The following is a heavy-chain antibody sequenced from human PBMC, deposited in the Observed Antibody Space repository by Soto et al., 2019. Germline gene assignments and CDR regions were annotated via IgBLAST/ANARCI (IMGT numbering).Heavy chain of an antibody. D-gene: IGHD5-18*01. CDR1: GFSLSTSGVG. Sequence: QITLKESGPTLVKPTQTLTLTCTFSGFSLSTSGVGVGWIRQPPGKALEWLALIYWDDDKRYSPSLKSRLTSTKDTSKNQVVLTMTDMDPVDTATYFCAHSTDPDREAPRRDTAMVFFDYWGQGTLVTVSS. CDR3: AHSTDPDREAPRRDTAMVFFDY. V-gene: IGHV2-5*02. J-gene: IGHJ4*02. CDR2: IYWDDDK.